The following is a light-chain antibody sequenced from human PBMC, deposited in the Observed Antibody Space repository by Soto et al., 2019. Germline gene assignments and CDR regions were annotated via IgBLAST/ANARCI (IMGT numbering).Light chain of an antibody. CDR1: SSDVGGYNY. CDR3: SSYTSSSTLLV. Sequence: SVLPKPASVSGSPGQSITISCTGASSDVGGYNYVSWYQQHPGKAPKLMIYDVSNRPSGVSNRFSGSKSGNTASLTISGLQAEDEADYYCSSYTSSSTLLVFGTGTKVTVL. J-gene: IGLJ1*01. CDR2: DVS. V-gene: IGLV2-14*01.